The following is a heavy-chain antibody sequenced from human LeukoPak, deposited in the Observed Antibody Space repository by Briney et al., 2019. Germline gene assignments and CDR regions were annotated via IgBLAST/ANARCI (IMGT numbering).Heavy chain of an antibody. CDR3: AREGYDFWSGYLGEPYYYHGMDV. Sequence: SETLSLTCTVSGGSISSGSYYWSWIRQPAGKGLEWIGRIYTSGSTNYNPSLKSRVTISVDTSKNQFSLKLSSVTAADTAVYYCAREGYDFWSGYLGEPYYYHGMDVWGQGTTVTVSS. J-gene: IGHJ6*02. D-gene: IGHD3-3*01. CDR2: IYTSGST. V-gene: IGHV4-61*02. CDR1: GGSISSGSYY.